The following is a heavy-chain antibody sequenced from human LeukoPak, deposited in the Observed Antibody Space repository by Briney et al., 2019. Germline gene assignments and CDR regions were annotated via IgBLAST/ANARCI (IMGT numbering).Heavy chain of an antibody. J-gene: IGHJ4*02. CDR1: GYTFTGYY. CDR3: ARDLTPGITMIAGFFY. Sequence: ASVKVSCKASGYTFTGYYMHWVRQAPGQGLEWMGWINPNSGGTNYAQKFQGRVTMTRDTSISTAYMELSRLRSDDTAVYYCARDLTPGITMIAGFFYWGQGTLVTVSS. D-gene: IGHD3-22*01. CDR2: INPNSGGT. V-gene: IGHV1-2*02.